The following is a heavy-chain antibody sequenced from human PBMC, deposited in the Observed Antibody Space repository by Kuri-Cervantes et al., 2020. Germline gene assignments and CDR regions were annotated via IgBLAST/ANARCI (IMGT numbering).Heavy chain of an antibody. CDR1: GYTFTGYY. J-gene: IGHJ4*02. V-gene: IGHV1-2*04. D-gene: IGHD6-13*01. CDR3: ATHPPSGQQQLDIGY. CDR2: INPNSGGT. Sequence: ASVKVSCKASGYTFTGYYMHWVRQAPGQGLEWMGWINPNSGGTNYAQKFQGWVTMTRDTSISTAYMELSRLRSDDTAVYYCATHPPSGQQQLDIGYRGQGTLVTVSS.